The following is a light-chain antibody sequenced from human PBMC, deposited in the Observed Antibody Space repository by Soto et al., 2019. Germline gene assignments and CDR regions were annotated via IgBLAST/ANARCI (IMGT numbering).Light chain of an antibody. V-gene: IGKV1-17*01. Sequence: DIQMTQSPSSLSASVGDRVTITCRASQGISSDLGWYQQKPGKAPKRLIYAASSLESGVPSRFSGSGSGTEFTLTISSLQPEDFAIYYCLQHNGYPPTFGQGTKVEIK. CDR3: LQHNGYPPT. CDR1: QGISSD. CDR2: AAS. J-gene: IGKJ1*01.